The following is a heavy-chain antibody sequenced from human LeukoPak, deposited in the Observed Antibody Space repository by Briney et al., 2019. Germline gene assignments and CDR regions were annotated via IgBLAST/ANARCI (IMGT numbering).Heavy chain of an antibody. CDR2: ISSSSSYI. J-gene: IGHJ3*02. Sequence: PGGSLRLSCAASGFTFSSYSMNWVRQAPGKGLEWVSSISSSSSYIYYADSVKGRFTISRDNAKNSLYLQMNSLRAEDTAVYYCAKDLNDYGDPDAFDIWGQGTMVTVSS. CDR3: AKDLNDYGDPDAFDI. V-gene: IGHV3-21*01. CDR1: GFTFSSYS. D-gene: IGHD4-17*01.